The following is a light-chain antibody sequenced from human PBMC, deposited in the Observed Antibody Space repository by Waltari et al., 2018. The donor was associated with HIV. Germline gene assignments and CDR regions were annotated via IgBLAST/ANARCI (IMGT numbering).Light chain of an antibody. CDR2: NND. CDR1: SSNIGSNT. CDR3: ATWDDSLNGWV. V-gene: IGLV1-44*01. Sequence: QSVLTPSPSASGTPGQRVSISYSGSSSNIGSNTVSWYQQVPGTAPKVFIYNNDDRPSGVPDRFSGSKSGTSASLAISGLQSEDEADYYCATWDDSLNGWVFGGGTKVTVL. J-gene: IGLJ3*02.